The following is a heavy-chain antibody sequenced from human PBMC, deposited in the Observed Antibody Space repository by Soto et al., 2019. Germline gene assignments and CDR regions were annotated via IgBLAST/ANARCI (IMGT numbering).Heavy chain of an antibody. D-gene: IGHD6-19*01. CDR3: ARGFGYSSGWPDFDY. J-gene: IGHJ4*02. CDR1: GGSISSYY. V-gene: IGHV4-59*01. Sequence: SETLSLTCTVSGGSISSYYWSRIRQPPGKGLEWIGYIYYSGSTNYNPSLKSRVTISVDTSKNQFSLKLSSVTAADTAVYYCARGFGYSSGWPDFDYWGQGTLVTVSS. CDR2: IYYSGST.